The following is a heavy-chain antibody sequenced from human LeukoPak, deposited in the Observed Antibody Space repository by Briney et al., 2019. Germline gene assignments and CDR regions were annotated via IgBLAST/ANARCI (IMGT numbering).Heavy chain of an antibody. CDR1: GGSISSSNW. CDR2: IYHSGST. D-gene: IGHD1-26*01. J-gene: IGHJ3*02. CDR3: AKDGRTRYAFDI. Sequence: SETLSLTCAVSGGSISSSNWWSWVRQPPGKGLEWIGEIYHSGSTNYNPSLKSRVTISVDKSKNQFSLKLSSVTAADTAVYYCAKDGRTRYAFDIWGHGQWSPSLQ. V-gene: IGHV4-4*02.